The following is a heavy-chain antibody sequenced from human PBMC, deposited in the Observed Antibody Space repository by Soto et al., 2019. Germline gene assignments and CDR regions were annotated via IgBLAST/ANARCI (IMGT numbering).Heavy chain of an antibody. CDR3: AREGGFDWFYP. CDR2: ISISGTII. Sequence: LRLSCEGSGFIFSDYEMNWVRQVPGKGLEWISYISISGTIIQYADSVKGRFTISRDNAKNSVYLQMDSLRVEDTAIYYCAREGGFDWFYPWGQGTLVTVSS. J-gene: IGHJ5*02. CDR1: GFIFSDYE. V-gene: IGHV3-48*03.